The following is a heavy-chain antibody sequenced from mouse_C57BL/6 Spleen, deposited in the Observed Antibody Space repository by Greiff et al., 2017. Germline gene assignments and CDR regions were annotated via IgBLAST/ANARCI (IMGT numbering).Heavy chain of an antibody. CDR1: GYTFTDYY. V-gene: IGHV1-75*01. D-gene: IGHD1-1*01. CDR2: IFPGSGST. J-gene: IGHJ4*01. Sequence: SGPELVKPGASVKISCKASGYTFTDYYINWVKQRPGQGLEWIGWIFPGSGSTYYNEKFKGKATLTVDKSSSTAYMLLSSLTSEDSAVYFCARIYYGSNYAMDYWGQGTSVTVSS. CDR3: ARIYYGSNYAMDY.